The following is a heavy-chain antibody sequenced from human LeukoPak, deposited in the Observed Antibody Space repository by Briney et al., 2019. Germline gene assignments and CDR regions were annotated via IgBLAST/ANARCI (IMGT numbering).Heavy chain of an antibody. J-gene: IGHJ4*02. CDR2: IFYIGSA. V-gene: IGHV4-4*02. D-gene: IGHD1-1*01. CDR3: ARHGSYPLAF. Sequence: SGTLSLTCAVSGVSIGSGGYWSWVRQPPGKGLEWIGQIFYIGSAHYNPSFESRVIMSIDNSRNQLSLRFNSVTAADTAVYYCARHGSYPLAFWGQGALVTVSS. CDR1: GVSIGSGGY.